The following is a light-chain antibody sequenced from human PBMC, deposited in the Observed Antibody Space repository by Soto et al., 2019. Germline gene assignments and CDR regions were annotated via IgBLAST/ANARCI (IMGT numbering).Light chain of an antibody. CDR1: HYISIW. CDR3: QQHYIHWT. Sequence: DIQMNKSPATLSAYLGDRVTITCRASHYISIWLAWYQQKPGKAPRLLIYDVSILESGVPSRFSGSGSGTEFTLSISSLQPDDFATYYCQQHYIHWTFGQGTKVDI. CDR2: DVS. V-gene: IGKV1-5*01. J-gene: IGKJ1*01.